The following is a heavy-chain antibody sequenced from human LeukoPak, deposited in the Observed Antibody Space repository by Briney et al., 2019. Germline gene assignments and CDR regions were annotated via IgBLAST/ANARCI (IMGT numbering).Heavy chain of an antibody. CDR3: ARVRSSKASSLDY. J-gene: IGHJ4*02. Sequence: SVKVSCKASGGTFSSYAISWVRQAPGQGLEWMGRIIPIFGTANYAQKFQGRVTITTDESTSTAYMELSSLRSEDTAVYHCARVRSSKASSLDYWGQGTLVTVSS. CDR2: IIPIFGTA. CDR1: GGTFSSYA. V-gene: IGHV1-69*05. D-gene: IGHD4-11*01.